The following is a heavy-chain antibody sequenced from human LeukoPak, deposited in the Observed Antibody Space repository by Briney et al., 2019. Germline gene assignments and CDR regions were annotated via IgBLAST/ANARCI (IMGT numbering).Heavy chain of an antibody. CDR1: GFTVSSNY. Sequence: GGSLRLSCAASGFTVSSNYMSWVRQAPGKGLEWVSVIYSGGSTYYADSVKGRFTISRGNSKNTRYLQMNSLRAEDTAVYYCARDIGGSFDYWGQGTLVTVSS. J-gene: IGHJ4*02. CDR3: ARDIGGSFDY. V-gene: IGHV3-53*01. CDR2: IYSGGST. D-gene: IGHD3-10*01.